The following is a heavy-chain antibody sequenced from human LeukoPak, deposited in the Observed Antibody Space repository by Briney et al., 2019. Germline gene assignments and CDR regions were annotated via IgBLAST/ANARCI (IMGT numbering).Heavy chain of an antibody. CDR3: ARREAEESGPIDY. V-gene: IGHV3-23*01. CDR2: ISGRGDYT. J-gene: IGHJ4*02. Sequence: GSLRLSCAASGFTFSKSAMTWVRQAPGTGLEYVSAISGRGDYTYYADSVQGRFTISRDNSKNMLYLRMRSLRAEDTAMYYCARREAEESGPIDYWGQGTLVTVSS. CDR1: GFTFSKSA. D-gene: IGHD3-3*01.